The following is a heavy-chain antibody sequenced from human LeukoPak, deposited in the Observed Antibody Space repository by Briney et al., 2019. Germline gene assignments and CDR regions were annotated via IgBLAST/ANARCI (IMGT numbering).Heavy chain of an antibody. J-gene: IGHJ5*02. CDR3: AKEFGGYKYDWFDP. Sequence: GGSLRLSCAASGFTFSSYGMSWVRQAPGKGLEWVSAISGGGGSRYYADSVKGRFTISRVNSKNTLYLQMNSLRAEDTAIYYCAKEFGGYKYDWFDPWGQGTLVTVSS. D-gene: IGHD3-22*01. CDR2: ISGGGGSR. V-gene: IGHV3-23*01. CDR1: GFTFSSYG.